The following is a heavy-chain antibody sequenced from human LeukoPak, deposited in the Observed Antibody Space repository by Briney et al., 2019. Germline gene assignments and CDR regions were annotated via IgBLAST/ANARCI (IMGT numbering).Heavy chain of an antibody. Sequence: GGSLRLSCTASGFTFGDYAMSWVRRAPGKGLEWVGFIRSKAYGGTTEYAASVKGRFTISRDDSKSIAYLQMNSLKTEDTAVYYCTRVAYCGGDCYTYYFDYWGQGTLVNVSS. V-gene: IGHV3-49*04. D-gene: IGHD2-21*02. CDR1: GFTFGDYA. CDR3: TRVAYCGGDCYTYYFDY. CDR2: IRSKAYGGTT. J-gene: IGHJ4*02.